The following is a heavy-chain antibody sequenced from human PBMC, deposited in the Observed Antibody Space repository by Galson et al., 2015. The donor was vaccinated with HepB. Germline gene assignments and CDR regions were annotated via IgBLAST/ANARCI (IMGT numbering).Heavy chain of an antibody. CDR3: AQDLVAATGSAPYYYGMEV. D-gene: IGHD6-13*01. CDR1: GFTFSNYG. CDR2: IQYGESKK. Sequence: SLRLSCAASGFTFSNYGMHWVRQAPGKGLEWVTFIQYGESKKYYADSVKGRFTISRDNSKNALYLQMNSLRAEDTAIYYCAQDLVAATGSAPYYYGMEVWGQGTTVTVSS. V-gene: IGHV3-30*02. J-gene: IGHJ6*02.